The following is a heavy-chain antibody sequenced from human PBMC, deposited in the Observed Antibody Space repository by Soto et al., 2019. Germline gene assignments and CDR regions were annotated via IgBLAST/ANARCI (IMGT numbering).Heavy chain of an antibody. D-gene: IGHD3-10*01. V-gene: IGHV3-30*18. CDR1: GFTFSSYG. CDR2: ISYDESNK. Sequence: QVQLVESGGGVVQPGRSLRLSCEGSGFTFSSYGMHWVRQAPGKGLEWVAVISYDESNKYYADSGKDRFTISRDNSKNTLYLQMNGLRAEDTAVYYCAKDFPLFFGELLHGRDYWGQGTLVTVSS. J-gene: IGHJ4*02. CDR3: AKDFPLFFGELLHGRDY.